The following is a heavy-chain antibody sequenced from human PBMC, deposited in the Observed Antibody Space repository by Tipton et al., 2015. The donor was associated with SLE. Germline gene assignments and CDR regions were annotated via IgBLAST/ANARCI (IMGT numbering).Heavy chain of an antibody. Sequence: TLSLTCTVSGGSISSYYWSWVRQPPGKGLEWIGYIYYSGSTNYNPSLKSRVTISVDTSKNQFSLKLSSVTAADTAVYYCARHDRGIYSSSWYDYYYGMDVWGQGTTVTVSS. CDR2: IYYSGST. CDR3: ARHDRGIYSSSWYDYYYGMDV. CDR1: GGSISSYY. D-gene: IGHD6-13*01. V-gene: IGHV4-59*01. J-gene: IGHJ6*02.